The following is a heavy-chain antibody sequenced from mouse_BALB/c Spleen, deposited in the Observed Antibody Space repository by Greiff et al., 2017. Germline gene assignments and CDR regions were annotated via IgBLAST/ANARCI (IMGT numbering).Heavy chain of an antibody. J-gene: IGHJ2*01. D-gene: IGHD4-1*01. Sequence: EVQLQQSGAELVKPGASVKLSCTASGFSFNDSYMHWVKQSPEKGLEWIGRIDPANGNTKYDPKFQGKATITADTSSNTAYLQLSSLTSEDTAVYCWASANWDGVDYWGQGTTLTGSS. V-gene: IGHV14-3*02. CDR3: ASANWDGVDY. CDR1: GFSFNDSY. CDR2: IDPANGNT.